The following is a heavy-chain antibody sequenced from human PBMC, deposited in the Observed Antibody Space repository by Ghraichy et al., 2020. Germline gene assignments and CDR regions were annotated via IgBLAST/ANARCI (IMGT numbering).Heavy chain of an antibody. V-gene: IGHV3-20*04. Sequence: GGSLRLSCAASGFTFDNYGMSWVRQAPGKGLEWVSGISWNGGSTGYADSVTGRFTISRDSAKNTLSLQMNSLTAEDTALYFCARDGSQGYYYGMDVWGQGTTVIVSS. CDR3: ARDGSQGYYYGMDV. J-gene: IGHJ6*02. CDR1: GFTFDNYG. CDR2: ISWNGGST. D-gene: IGHD3-10*01.